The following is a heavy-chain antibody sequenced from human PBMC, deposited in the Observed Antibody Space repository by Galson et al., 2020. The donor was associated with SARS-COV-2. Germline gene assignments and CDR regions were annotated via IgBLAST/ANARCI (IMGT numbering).Heavy chain of an antibody. V-gene: IGHV3-33*01. CDR2: IWYDGSNK. CDR1: GFTFSSYG. Sequence: GGPLRLSCAASGFTFSSYGMHWVRQAPGKGLEWVAVIWYDGSNKYYADSVKGRFTISRDNSKNTLYLQMNSLRAEEPAVYYCASGPAGINDYWGQGTRVTVAS. J-gene: IGHJ4*02. CDR3: ASGPAGINDY. D-gene: IGHD2-2*01.